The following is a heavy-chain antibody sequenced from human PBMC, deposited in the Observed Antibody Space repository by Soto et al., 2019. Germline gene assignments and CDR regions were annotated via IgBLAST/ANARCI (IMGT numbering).Heavy chain of an antibody. J-gene: IGHJ3*02. D-gene: IGHD1-1*01. V-gene: IGHV3-72*01. Sequence: EVQLMESGGGLVQPGGSLRLSCAVSGFTFRDYYMDWVRQAPGKGPEWVGRSRDKGHSYTTEYGASVKGRFTISRDDSRNSLYLQMNSLQTEDTAVYYCASASRGGSQPDVFDIWGQGTMVTVSS. CDR2: SRDKGHSYTT. CDR1: GFTFRDYY. CDR3: ASASRGGSQPDVFDI.